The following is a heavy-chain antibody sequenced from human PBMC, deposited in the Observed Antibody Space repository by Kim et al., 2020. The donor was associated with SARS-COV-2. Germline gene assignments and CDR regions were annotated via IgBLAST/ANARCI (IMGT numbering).Heavy chain of an antibody. J-gene: IGHJ3*02. CDR1: GFTFSSYW. V-gene: IGHV3-7*01. Sequence: LSLTCAASGFTFSSYWMSWVRQAPGKGLEWVANIKQDGSEKYYVDSVKGRFTISRDNAKNSLYLQMNSLRAEDTAVYYCARDPGYYGSGSYYNDDAFDIWGQGTMVTVSS. CDR3: ARDPGYYGSGSYYNDDAFDI. D-gene: IGHD3-10*01. CDR2: IKQDGSEK.